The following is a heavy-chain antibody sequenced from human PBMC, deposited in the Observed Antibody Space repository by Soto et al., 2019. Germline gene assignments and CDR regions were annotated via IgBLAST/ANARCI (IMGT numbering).Heavy chain of an antibody. J-gene: IGHJ5*02. Sequence: LRLSCAASGFTFSTYSMNWVRQAPGKGLEWIAYITFSSSTTFYADSVKGRFTISRDNAKNSLYLQMNSLRDEDTCVYYCARDNGIEGSFDPWGQGTLVTVSS. CDR1: GFTFSTYS. CDR2: ITFSSSTT. V-gene: IGHV3-48*02. CDR3: ARDNGIEGSFDP.